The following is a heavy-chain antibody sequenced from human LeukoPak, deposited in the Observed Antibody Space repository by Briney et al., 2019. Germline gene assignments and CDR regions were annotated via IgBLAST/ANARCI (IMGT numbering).Heavy chain of an antibody. CDR2: IYHGGST. CDR1: GGPISSSNW. D-gene: IGHD2-2*01. J-gene: IGHJ4*02. Sequence: SETLSLTCAVSGGPISSSNWWSWVRQPPGKGLEWIGVIYHGGSTNYNPSLKSRVTISVDKSKNQLSLELSSVTAADTAVHYCARPVAGSSVSRSFDDWGQGTLVAVSS. V-gene: IGHV4-4*02. CDR3: ARPVAGSSVSRSFDD.